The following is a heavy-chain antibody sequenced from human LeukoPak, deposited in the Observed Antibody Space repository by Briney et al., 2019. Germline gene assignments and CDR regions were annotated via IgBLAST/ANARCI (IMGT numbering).Heavy chain of an antibody. V-gene: IGHV1-18*01. CDR2: ISAYNGNT. CDR1: GYTFTSYG. J-gene: IGHJ4*02. CDR3: ARDLYFSGWDTIDS. D-gene: IGHD6-19*01. Sequence: ASVKVSCKASGYTFTSYGISWVRQAPGQGLEWMGWISAYNGNTIYVQKLQDRVTMTRDTSTSTAYMELRSLRSDDTAVYYCARDLYFSGWDTIDSWGQGTLVTVSS.